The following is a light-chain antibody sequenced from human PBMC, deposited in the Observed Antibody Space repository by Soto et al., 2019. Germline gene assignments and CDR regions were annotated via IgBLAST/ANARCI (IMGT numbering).Light chain of an antibody. CDR3: SSYAGSNNFEV. CDR1: SSDVGGYNY. J-gene: IGLJ2*01. V-gene: IGLV2-8*01. Sequence: QSVLTQPPSASGSPGQSVTISCTGTSSDVGGYNYVSWYQQHPGKAPKLMIYEVSKRPSGVPDRFSGSKSGNTASLTVSGLQAEDEADYYCSSYAGSNNFEVFGGGTKLNVL. CDR2: EVS.